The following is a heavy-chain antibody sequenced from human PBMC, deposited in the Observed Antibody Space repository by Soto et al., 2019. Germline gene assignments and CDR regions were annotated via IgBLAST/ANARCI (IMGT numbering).Heavy chain of an antibody. CDR3: ASNKAMVITIFDY. J-gene: IGHJ4*02. Sequence: SVKVSCKASVGTFSSYAISWVRQAPGQGLEWMGGIIPIFGTANYAQKFQGRVTITADESTSTAYMELSSLRSEDTAVYYCASNKAMVITIFDYWGQGTLVTVSS. CDR2: IIPIFGTA. V-gene: IGHV1-69*13. D-gene: IGHD5-18*01. CDR1: VGTFSSYA.